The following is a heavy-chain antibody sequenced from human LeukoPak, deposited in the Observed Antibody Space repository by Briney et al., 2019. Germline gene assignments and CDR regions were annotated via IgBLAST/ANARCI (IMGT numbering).Heavy chain of an antibody. J-gene: IGHJ6*03. Sequence: GGSLRLSCAASGFTVSSNYMSWVRQVPGKGLEWVSVIYSGGSTYYADSVKGRFTISRDDSKNTLYLQMNSLRAEDTAVYYCERANSGYDFRGYYYSYMDVWGKGTTVTVSS. D-gene: IGHD5-12*01. V-gene: IGHV3-53*01. CDR3: ERANSGYDFRGYYYSYMDV. CDR1: GFTVSSNY. CDR2: IYSGGST.